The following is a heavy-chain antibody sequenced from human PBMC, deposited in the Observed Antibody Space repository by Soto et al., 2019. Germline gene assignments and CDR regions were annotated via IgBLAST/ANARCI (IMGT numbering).Heavy chain of an antibody. CDR1: GYTFTSYA. Sequence: GASVKVSCKASGYTFTSYAMHWVRQAPGQRLEWMGWINAGNGNTKYSQKFQGRVTITWDTSASTAYMELSSLRSEDTAVYYCARSKPLYGSGRTAGHWFDPWGQGTLVTVSS. V-gene: IGHV1-3*01. CDR3: ARSKPLYGSGRTAGHWFDP. D-gene: IGHD3-10*01. J-gene: IGHJ5*02. CDR2: INAGNGNT.